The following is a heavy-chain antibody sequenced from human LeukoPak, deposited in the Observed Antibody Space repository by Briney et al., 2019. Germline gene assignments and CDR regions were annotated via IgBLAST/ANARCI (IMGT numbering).Heavy chain of an antibody. Sequence: SETLSLTCAVYGGSFSGYYWSWIRQPPGKGLEWIGEINHSGSTNYNPSLKSRVTISVDTSKNQFSLKLRSVTAADTAVYYCVAGSDRRYYFDYWGQGTLVTVSS. CDR1: GGSFSGYY. J-gene: IGHJ4*02. CDR3: VAGSDRRYYFDY. V-gene: IGHV4-34*01. D-gene: IGHD3-10*01. CDR2: INHSGST.